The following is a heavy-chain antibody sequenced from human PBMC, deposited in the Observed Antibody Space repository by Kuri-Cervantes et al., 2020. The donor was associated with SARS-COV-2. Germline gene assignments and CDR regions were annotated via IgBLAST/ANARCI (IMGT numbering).Heavy chain of an antibody. CDR3: ARGEGAAPDLDAFDI. CDR1: GYTFTSYG. CDR2: ISAYNGNT. J-gene: IGHJ3*02. Sequence: GGSLRLSCKASGYTFTSYGISWVRQAPGQGLEWMGWISAYNGNTNYAQKLQGRVTMTTDTSTSTAYMELRSLRSDDTAVYYCARGEGAAPDLDAFDIWGQGTMVTVSS. D-gene: IGHD1-26*01. V-gene: IGHV1-18*01.